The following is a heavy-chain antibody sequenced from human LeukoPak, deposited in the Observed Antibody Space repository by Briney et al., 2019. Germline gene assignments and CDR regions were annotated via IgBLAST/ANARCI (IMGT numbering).Heavy chain of an antibody. Sequence: GGSLRLSCKASGFTFSDYSMNWVRQAPGEGLEWVSAISGSGGTTYYADSAKGRFTISRDNSKNTLYLQINSLRAEDSAVYYCPKGVDVAVADGGGNWFDSWGQGTLVIVSS. CDR1: GFTFSDYS. D-gene: IGHD6-19*01. CDR2: ISGSGGTT. V-gene: IGHV3-23*01. J-gene: IGHJ5*01. CDR3: PKGVDVAVADGGGNWFDS.